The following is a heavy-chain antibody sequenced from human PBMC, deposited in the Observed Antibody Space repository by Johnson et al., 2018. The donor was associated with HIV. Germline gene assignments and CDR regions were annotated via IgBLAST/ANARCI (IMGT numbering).Heavy chain of an antibody. V-gene: IGHV3-53*01. Sequence: VESGGGVVRPGGSLRLSCAASGFPVSSNYMSWVRQAPGKGLEWVSVIYSGGSTYYADSVKGRFTISRDNSKNTLYLQMNSLRAEDTAVYDCSRGGAGGNSEGAFDIWGQGTMVTVSS. J-gene: IGHJ3*02. D-gene: IGHD4-23*01. CDR2: IYSGGST. CDR1: GFPVSSNY. CDR3: SRGGAGGNSEGAFDI.